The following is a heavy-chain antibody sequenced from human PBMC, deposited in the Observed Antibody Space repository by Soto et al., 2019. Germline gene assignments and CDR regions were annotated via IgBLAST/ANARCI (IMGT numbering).Heavy chain of an antibody. Sequence: GGSLRLSCAASGFTFSSYGMHWVRQAPGKGLEWVAVIWYDGSNKYYADSVKGRFTISRDNSKNTLYLQMNSLRAEDTAVYYCARGIVVVVAATPLDYYGMDVWGQGTTVTVS. D-gene: IGHD2-15*01. CDR3: ARGIVVVVAATPLDYYGMDV. J-gene: IGHJ6*02. CDR2: IWYDGSNK. V-gene: IGHV3-33*01. CDR1: GFTFSSYG.